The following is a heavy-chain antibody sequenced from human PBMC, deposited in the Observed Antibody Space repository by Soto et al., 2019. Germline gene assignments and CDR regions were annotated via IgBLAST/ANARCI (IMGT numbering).Heavy chain of an antibody. V-gene: IGHV4-39*01. CDR1: GGSISSSSYY. Sequence: PWETLSLTCTVSGGSISSSSYYWGWIRQPPGKGLEWIGSIYYSGITYYNPSLKSRVTISVDTSKNQFSVKLSSVTAADTAVYYCARQYRLFDPWGQGTLVTVSS. J-gene: IGHJ5*02. D-gene: IGHD2-2*01. CDR2: IYYSGIT. CDR3: ARQYRLFDP.